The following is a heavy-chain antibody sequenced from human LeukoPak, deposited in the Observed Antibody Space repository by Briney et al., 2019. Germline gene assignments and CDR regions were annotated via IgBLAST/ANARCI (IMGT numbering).Heavy chain of an antibody. J-gene: IGHJ4*02. V-gene: IGHV4-4*07. CDR1: GGSISSYY. CDR3: ARDGTYYYDSSGYYPFDY. CDR2: IYTSGST. D-gene: IGHD3-22*01. Sequence: SETLSLTCTVSGGSISSYYWSWIRQPAGKGLEWIGRIYTSGSTNYNPSLKSRVTMSVDTSKNQFSLKLSSVTAADTAVYYCARDGTYYYDSSGYYPFDYWGQGTLVTVSS.